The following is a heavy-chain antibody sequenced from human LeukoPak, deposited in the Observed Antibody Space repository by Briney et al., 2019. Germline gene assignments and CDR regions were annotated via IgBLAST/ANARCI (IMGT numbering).Heavy chain of an antibody. CDR2: INPSGGST. V-gene: IGHV1-46*01. Sequence: ASVKVSCKASGYTFTSYYMHWVRQAPGQGLEWMGIINPSGGSTSYAQKFQGRVTMTRDMSTSTVYMELSSLRSEDTAVYYCASGAPGKRSGYSNWGQGTLVTVSS. CDR3: ASGAPGKRSGYSN. J-gene: IGHJ4*02. CDR1: GYTFTSYY. D-gene: IGHD5-12*01.